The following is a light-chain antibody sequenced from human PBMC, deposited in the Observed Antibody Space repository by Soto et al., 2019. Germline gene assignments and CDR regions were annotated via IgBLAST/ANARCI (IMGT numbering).Light chain of an antibody. CDR2: EVS. Sequence: QSALTQPASLSGSPGQSITISCTGTSSDVGGYRYVSWFQQHPGKPPKLAIYEVSNRPSGVSNRFSGSKYDNTASLFISGLQAEDEADYYCSSYVTNRRGFGGGTKVTV. J-gene: IGLJ3*02. CDR3: SSYVTNRRG. V-gene: IGLV2-14*01. CDR1: SSDVGGYRY.